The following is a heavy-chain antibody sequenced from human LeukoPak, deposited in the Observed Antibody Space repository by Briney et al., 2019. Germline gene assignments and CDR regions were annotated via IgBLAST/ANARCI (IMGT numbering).Heavy chain of an antibody. CDR2: INWNGGST. V-gene: IGHV3-20*01. Sequence: PGGSLRLSCAASRFTFSSYWMHWVRQAPGKGLEWVSGINWNGGSTGYADSVKGRFTISRDNAKKSLYLQMNSLRAEDTALYHCARAPYYYGMDVWGQGTTVTVSS. CDR3: ARAPYYYGMDV. J-gene: IGHJ6*02. CDR1: RFTFSSYW.